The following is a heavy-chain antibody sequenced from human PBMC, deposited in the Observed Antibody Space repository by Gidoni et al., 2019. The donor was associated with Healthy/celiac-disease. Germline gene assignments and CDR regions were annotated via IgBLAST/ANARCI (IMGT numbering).Heavy chain of an antibody. CDR1: GGPFSSYA. CDR2: IIPIFGTA. CDR3: ANSEKSSSWYPTDY. D-gene: IGHD6-13*01. Sequence: QVQLVHSGAEVKKPGSSVKVSCKASGGPFSSYAISWVRQAPGQGLEWMGGIIPIFGTANYAQKFQGRVTITADESTSTAYMELSSLRSEDTAVYYCANSEKSSSWYPTDYWGQGTLVTVSS. V-gene: IGHV1-69*01. J-gene: IGHJ4*02.